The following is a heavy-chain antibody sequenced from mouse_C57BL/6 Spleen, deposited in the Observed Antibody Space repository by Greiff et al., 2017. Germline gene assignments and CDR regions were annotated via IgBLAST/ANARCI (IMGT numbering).Heavy chain of an antibody. CDR2: IDPSDSYT. V-gene: IGHV1-69*01. D-gene: IGHD2-3*01. CDR1: GYTFNSYW. Sequence: QVQLQQPGAELVMPGASVKLSCKASGYTFNSYWMHWVKQRPGQGLEWIGEIDPSDSYTNYNQKFKGKATLTVDKSSSTAYMQLSSLTSEDSAVYYCSRDDGYLFDYWGQGTTLTVSS. J-gene: IGHJ2*01. CDR3: SRDDGYLFDY.